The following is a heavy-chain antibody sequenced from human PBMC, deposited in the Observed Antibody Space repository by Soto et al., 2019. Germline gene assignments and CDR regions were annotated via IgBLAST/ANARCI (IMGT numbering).Heavy chain of an antibody. D-gene: IGHD3-22*01. CDR2: IYWDDDK. J-gene: IGHJ4*02. Sequence: QITLKESGPTLVKPTQTLTLTCTFSGFSLSTSGVGVGRIRQPPGKALEWLALIYWDDDKRYSPSLKSRLTITKDTSKNQVVLTMTNMDPVDTATYYCAHSTQNSYDSSGYRIPTPYFDYWGQGTLVTVSS. CDR1: GFSLSTSGVG. V-gene: IGHV2-5*02. CDR3: AHSTQNSYDSSGYRIPTPYFDY.